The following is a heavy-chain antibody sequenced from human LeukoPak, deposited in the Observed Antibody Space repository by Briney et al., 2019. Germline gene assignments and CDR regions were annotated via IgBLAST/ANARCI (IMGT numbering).Heavy chain of an antibody. D-gene: IGHD3-22*01. J-gene: IGHJ4*02. V-gene: IGHV4-59*01. CDR1: GDSISSYY. CDR2: IYYSGST. CDR3: ARAYSSGYPLNY. Sequence: SETLSLTCTVSGDSISSYYWSWIRQPPGKGLERIGYIYYSGSTNYNPSLKSRVTMSVDTSKNQFSLKLSSVTAADTAVYYCARAYSSGYPLNYWGQGTLVTVSS.